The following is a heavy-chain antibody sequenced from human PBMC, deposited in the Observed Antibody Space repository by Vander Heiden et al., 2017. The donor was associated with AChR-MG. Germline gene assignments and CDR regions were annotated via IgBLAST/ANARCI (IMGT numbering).Heavy chain of an antibody. CDR1: GFTFSSYS. J-gene: IGHJ5*02. V-gene: IGHV3-21*01. D-gene: IGHD6-19*01. CDR2: ISSSSSYI. Sequence: EVQLVESGGGLVKPGGSLRLSCAASGFTFSSYSMNWVRQAPGKGLEWVSSISSSSSYIYYADSVKGRFTISRDNAKNSLYLQMNSLRAEDTAVYYCARVPDSSGLVLPWGQGTLVTVSS. CDR3: ARVPDSSGLVLP.